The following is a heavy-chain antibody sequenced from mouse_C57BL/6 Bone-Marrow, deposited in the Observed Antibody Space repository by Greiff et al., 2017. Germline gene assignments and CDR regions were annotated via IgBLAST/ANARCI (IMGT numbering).Heavy chain of an antibody. CDR1: GYTFTDYE. D-gene: IGHD1-1*01. CDR2: IDPETGGT. V-gene: IGHV1-15*01. J-gene: IGHJ2*01. Sequence: VQLQQSGAELVRPGASVTLSCKASGYTFTDYEMHWVKQTPVHGLEWIGAIDPETGGTAYNQKFKGKAILTADTSSSTAYMELRSLTSEDSAVYYCTRWDTTVVDSFDYWGQGTTLTVSS. CDR3: TRWDTTVVDSFDY.